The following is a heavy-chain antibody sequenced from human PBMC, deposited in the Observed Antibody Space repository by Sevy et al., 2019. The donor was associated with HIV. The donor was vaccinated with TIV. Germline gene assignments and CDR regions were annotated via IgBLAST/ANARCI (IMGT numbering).Heavy chain of an antibody. V-gene: IGHV3-11*01. CDR1: GFTFSDYY. CDR2: ISSSGSTI. J-gene: IGHJ5*02. D-gene: IGHD3-3*01. Sequence: GSLRLSCAASGFTFSDYYMSWVRQAPGKGLEWVSYISSSGSTIYYAASVKGRFTISRDNAKNSLYLQMNSLRAEDTAVYYCARDPTYYDFWSGYYTGWFDPWGQGTLVTVSS. CDR3: ARDPTYYDFWSGYYTGWFDP.